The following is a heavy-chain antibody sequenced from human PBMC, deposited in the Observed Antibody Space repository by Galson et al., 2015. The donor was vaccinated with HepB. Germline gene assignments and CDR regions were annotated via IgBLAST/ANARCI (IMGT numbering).Heavy chain of an antibody. V-gene: IGHV3-21*01. CDR3: ARGGGSIPFDY. CDR1: GFTFRSYS. J-gene: IGHJ4*02. CDR2: ISSNINYK. Sequence: SLRLSCATSGFTFRSYSMNWVRQAPGKGLEWVSSISSNINYKYYADSVKGRFTISRDNAKNSLYLQMNSLRVEDTAVYYCARGGGSIPFDYWGQGTLVIVSS. D-gene: IGHD2/OR15-2a*01.